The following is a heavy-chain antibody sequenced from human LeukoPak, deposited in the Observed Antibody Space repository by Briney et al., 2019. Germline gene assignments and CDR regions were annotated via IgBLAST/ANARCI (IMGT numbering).Heavy chain of an antibody. J-gene: IGHJ4*02. Sequence: PSETLSLTCAVYGGSLSGYYWSWIRQPPGKGLEWIGEINHSGSTNYNPSLKSRVTTSVDTSKNQFSLKLSSVTAADTAVYYCAREGDYSNYRRTSTLDYWGQGTLVTVSS. CDR2: INHSGST. V-gene: IGHV4-34*01. D-gene: IGHD4-11*01. CDR1: GGSLSGYY. CDR3: AREGDYSNYRRTSTLDY.